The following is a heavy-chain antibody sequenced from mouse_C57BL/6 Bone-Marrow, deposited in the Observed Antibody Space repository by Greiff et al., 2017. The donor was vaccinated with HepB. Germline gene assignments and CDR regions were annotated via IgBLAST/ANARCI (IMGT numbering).Heavy chain of an antibody. CDR2: ISSGSSTI. V-gene: IGHV5-17*01. CDR1: GFTFSDYG. Sequence: EVKLVESGGGLVKPGGSLKLSCAASGFTFSDYGMHWVRQAPEKGLEWVAYISSGSSTIYYADTVKGRFTISRDNAKNTLFLQMTSLRSEDTAMYYCARSYYYGSSYSYWGQGTTLTVSS. CDR3: ARSYYYGSSYSY. J-gene: IGHJ2*01. D-gene: IGHD1-1*01.